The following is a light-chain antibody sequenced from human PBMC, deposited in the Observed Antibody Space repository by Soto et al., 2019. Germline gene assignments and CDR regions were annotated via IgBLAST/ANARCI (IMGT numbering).Light chain of an antibody. CDR2: WAS. CDR1: QSVLYRSNNHNY. Sequence: DIVMTQSPDSLAVSLGERATINCKSSQSVLYRSNNHNYLAWYQQKPGQPPRLLIYWASTRESGVPDRFSGSGSGTDFTLTISSLQAEDVATYYCLQDHDDSWTFGQGTKVDIK. V-gene: IGKV4-1*01. CDR3: LQDHDDSWT. J-gene: IGKJ1*01.